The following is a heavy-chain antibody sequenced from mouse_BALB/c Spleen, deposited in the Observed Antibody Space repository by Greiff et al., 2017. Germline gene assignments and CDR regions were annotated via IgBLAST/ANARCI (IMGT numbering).Heavy chain of an antibody. CDR3: TRGSYYGNPYAMDY. J-gene: IGHJ4*01. V-gene: IGHV1S81*02. CDR1: GYTFTSYY. CDR2: INPSNGGT. D-gene: IGHD2-1*01. Sequence: VQLQQSGADLVKPGASVKLSCKASGYTFTSYYMYWVKQRPGQGLEWIGEINPSNGGTNFNEKFKSKATLTVDKSSSTAYMQLSSLTSEDSAVYYCTRGSYYGNPYAMDYWGQGTSVTVSS.